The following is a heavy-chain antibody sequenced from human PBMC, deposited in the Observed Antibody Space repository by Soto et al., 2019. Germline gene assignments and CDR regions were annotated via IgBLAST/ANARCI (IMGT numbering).Heavy chain of an antibody. D-gene: IGHD3-10*01. Sequence: QVQLVQSGAEVKEPGDSVRVSCEASGYTFTAYYIHWVRQAPGQGLEWMGWINPKFGDTTYAQDFQGSVSMTRDMCISTVYMELSRLTSDDTAIYYCARNMDYYYGPGSGNGHGFWGQGTTVTVFS. CDR3: ARNMDYYYGPGSGNGHGF. CDR1: GYTFTAYY. J-gene: IGHJ6*02. V-gene: IGHV1-2*02. CDR2: INPKFGDT.